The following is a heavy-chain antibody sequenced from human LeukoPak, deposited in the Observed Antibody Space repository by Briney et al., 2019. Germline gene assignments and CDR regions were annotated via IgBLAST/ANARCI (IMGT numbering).Heavy chain of an antibody. CDR3: TREIGGTTVHY. CDR2: VYSSGRT. J-gene: IGHJ4*01. Sequence: PSETLSLTCTVSGGSISSYYWSWIRQPPGKGLEWIGSVYSSGRTYYNPSLTSRVTVSADTSKNQFSLKLSSVTAADTAVYYCTREIGGTTVHYWGHGMLVTVSS. CDR1: GGSISSYY. D-gene: IGHD1-7*01. V-gene: IGHV4-39*07.